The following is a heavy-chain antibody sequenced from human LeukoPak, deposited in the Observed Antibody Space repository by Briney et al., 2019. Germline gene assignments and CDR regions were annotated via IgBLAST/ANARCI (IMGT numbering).Heavy chain of an antibody. D-gene: IGHD5-12*01. CDR1: GGSFSGYY. CDR3: ARASRLAKYYFDY. Sequence: SETLSLTCAVYGGSFSGYYWSWIRQPPGKGLEWIGEINHSGSTNYNPSLKSRVTISVDTSKNQFSLKLSSVTAADTALYYCARASRLAKYYFDYWGQGTLVTVSS. CDR2: INHSGST. V-gene: IGHV4-34*01. J-gene: IGHJ4*02.